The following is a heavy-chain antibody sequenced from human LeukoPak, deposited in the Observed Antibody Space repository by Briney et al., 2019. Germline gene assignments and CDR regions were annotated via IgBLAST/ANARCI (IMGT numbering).Heavy chain of an antibody. J-gene: IGHJ4*02. CDR3: ARIRVSLYGDYEDY. CDR2: INHSGST. CDR1: GGSFSGYY. V-gene: IGHV4-34*01. Sequence: PSETLSLTCTVSGGSFSGYYWSWIRQPPGKGLEWIGEINHSGSTNYNPSLKSRVTISVDTSKNQFSLKLNSVTAADTAVYYCARIRVSLYGDYEDYWGQGTLVTVSS. D-gene: IGHD4-17*01.